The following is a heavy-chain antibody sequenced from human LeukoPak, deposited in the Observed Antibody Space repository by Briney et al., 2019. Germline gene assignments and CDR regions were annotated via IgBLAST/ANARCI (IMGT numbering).Heavy chain of an antibody. D-gene: IGHD6-19*01. J-gene: IGHJ4*02. V-gene: IGHV3-9*01. CDR2: ISWNSGSI. CDR3: ARDLPMAGNGWPNDY. CDR1: GFTFDDYA. Sequence: QPGGSLRLSCAASGFTFDDYAMHWVRQAPGKGLEWVSGISWNSGSIGYADSVKGRFTISRDNAKHSLYLQMNSLRAEDTAVYYCARDLPMAGNGWPNDYWGQGTLVTVSS.